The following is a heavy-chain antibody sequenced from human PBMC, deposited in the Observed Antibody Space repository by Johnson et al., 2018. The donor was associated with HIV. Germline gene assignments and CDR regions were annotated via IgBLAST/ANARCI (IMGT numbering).Heavy chain of an antibody. Sequence: QVPLVESGGGVVQPGRSLTLSCAASEFTFGSFTMHWVRQAPGKGLEWVAVISYDARNQYYADSLKLRFTISRDNSKNTLYLQMNSLRAEDTAVYYCASLINYNFWSGYSVSDAFDIWGQGTMVTVSS. V-gene: IGHV3-30-3*01. CDR1: EFTFGSFT. D-gene: IGHD3-3*01. CDR3: ASLINYNFWSGYSVSDAFDI. J-gene: IGHJ3*02. CDR2: ISYDARNQ.